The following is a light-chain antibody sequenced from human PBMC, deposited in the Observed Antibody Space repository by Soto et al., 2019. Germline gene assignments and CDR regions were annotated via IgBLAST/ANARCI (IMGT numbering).Light chain of an antibody. J-gene: IGLJ2*01. Sequence: QAVVTQPPSMSGAPGQRVTISCTGSSSNIGAGYDVHWYQHQPGTAPKLLIFDNNNRPSGVPDRFSGSKSDTSASLAITGLQAEDEADYYCQSFDTSLSGFVVFGGGTKLTVL. CDR3: QSFDTSLSGFVV. V-gene: IGLV1-40*01. CDR1: SSNIGAGYD. CDR2: DNN.